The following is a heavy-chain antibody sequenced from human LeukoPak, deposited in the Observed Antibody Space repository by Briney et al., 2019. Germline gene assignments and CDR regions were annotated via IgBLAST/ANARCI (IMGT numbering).Heavy chain of an antibody. CDR3: VFLCVLLSGGSCPDY. Sequence: GGSLRLSCAASGFTFSSSAMSWVRQAPGKGLEWVAVISYDGSNKYYADSVKGRFTISRDNSKNTLYLQMNSLRAEDTAVYYCVFLCVLLSGGSCPDYWGQGTLVTVSS. D-gene: IGHD2-15*01. J-gene: IGHJ4*02. CDR1: GFTFSSSA. V-gene: IGHV3-30*03. CDR2: ISYDGSNK.